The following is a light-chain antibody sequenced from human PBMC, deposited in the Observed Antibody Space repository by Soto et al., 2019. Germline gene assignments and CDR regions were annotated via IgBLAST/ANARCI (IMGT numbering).Light chain of an antibody. CDR3: SSYTNSGTLVV. CDR2: EGS. V-gene: IGLV2-14*01. J-gene: IGLJ2*01. CDR1: SSDIGGYNY. Sequence: QSALTQPASVSGSPGQSITISCTGTSSDIGGYNYVSWYQQHPGKAPKLIIYEGSNRPSVVSDRFSGSTSGNTASLTISGLQAEDEADYYCSSYTNSGTLVVFGGGTKLTVL.